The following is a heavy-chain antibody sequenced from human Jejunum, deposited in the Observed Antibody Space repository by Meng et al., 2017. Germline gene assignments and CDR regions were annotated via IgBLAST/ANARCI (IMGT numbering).Heavy chain of an antibody. J-gene: IGHJ4*02. CDR3: PRIIYNDYRHVLAY. V-gene: IGHV1-3*01. CDR2: IDGSNGNT. CDR1: GYMFTAYD. Sequence: QVQLVQSGAEVEKPGASVKVSCRASGYMFTAYDIHWVRQSPGQRLEWMGWIDGSNGNTKYSQRFQDRVSLTRDTSANTAYIELTRLGSEDRVMYCCPRIIYNDYRHVLAYSGQGTLVTVSS. D-gene: IGHD3-3*01.